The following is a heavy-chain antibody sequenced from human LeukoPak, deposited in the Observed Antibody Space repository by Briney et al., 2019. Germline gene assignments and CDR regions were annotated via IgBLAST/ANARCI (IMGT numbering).Heavy chain of an antibody. V-gene: IGHV4-39*01. CDR3: ARTGVATSRYYYYAMDV. CDR1: GGSINNDSFY. CDR2: MYYSGST. J-gene: IGHJ6*02. D-gene: IGHD5-12*01. Sequence: SETLSLTCAVSGGSINNDSFYWGWIRQPPGKGLEWIGNMYYSGSTYYNPSLKSRLTISVDTSKNQFSLKLSSVTAADTAVYYCARTGVATSRYYYYAMDVWGQGTTVTVSS.